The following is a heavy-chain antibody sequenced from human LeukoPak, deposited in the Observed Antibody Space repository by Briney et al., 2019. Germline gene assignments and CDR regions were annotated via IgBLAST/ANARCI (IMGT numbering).Heavy chain of an antibody. D-gene: IGHD3-10*01. V-gene: IGHV6-1*01. CDR3: AREGVTSDWFDP. CDR2: TYYRSKWFN. Sequence: SQTLSLTCAISGDSVSSNTVAWNWIRQSPSRGLEWLGRTYYRSKWFNDYAVSVKSRITINPDTSKNQFSLQLNSVTPEDTAVYYCAREGVTSDWFDPWGQGTLVTVSS. J-gene: IGHJ5*02. CDR1: GDSVSSNTVA.